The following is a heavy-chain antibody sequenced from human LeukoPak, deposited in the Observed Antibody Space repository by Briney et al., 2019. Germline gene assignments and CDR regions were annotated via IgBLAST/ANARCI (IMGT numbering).Heavy chain of an antibody. CDR1: GFTFSNYW. J-gene: IGHJ4*02. V-gene: IGHV3-23*01. CDR2: ISGDADST. D-gene: IGHD1-26*01. Sequence: GGSLRLSCAASGFTFSNYWMSWVRQAPGRGLEWVSAISGDADSTYYADSVKGRFTISRDNSKNTLYLQVNSLRADDTAVYYCAKKEGGFDHWGQGALVTVSS. CDR3: AKKEGGFDH.